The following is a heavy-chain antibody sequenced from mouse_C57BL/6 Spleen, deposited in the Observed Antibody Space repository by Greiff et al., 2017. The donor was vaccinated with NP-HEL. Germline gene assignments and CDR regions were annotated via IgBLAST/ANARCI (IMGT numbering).Heavy chain of an antibody. CDR3: ARWRAYYFDY. J-gene: IGHJ2*01. CDR2: ISSGSSTI. V-gene: IGHV5-17*01. Sequence: EVQVVESGGGLVKPGGSLKLSCAASGFTFSDYGMHWVRQAPEKGLEWVAYISSGSSTIYYVDTVKGRFTISRDNAKNTLFLQMTSLRSEDTAMYYCARWRAYYFDYWGQGTTLTVSS. D-gene: IGHD3-3*01. CDR1: GFTFSDYG.